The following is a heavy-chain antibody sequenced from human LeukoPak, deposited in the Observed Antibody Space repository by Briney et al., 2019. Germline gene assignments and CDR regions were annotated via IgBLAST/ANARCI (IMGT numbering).Heavy chain of an antibody. Sequence: ASVKVSCKASGYTFTSYYMHWVRQAPGQGLEWMGIIIPSGGSTSYAQKFQGRVTMTRDTSTSTVYMELSSLRSEDTAVYYCARDMGGKLGYCSSTSCYIGWFDPWGQGTLVTVSS. D-gene: IGHD2-2*02. CDR2: IIPSGGST. CDR3: ARDMGGKLGYCSSTSCYIGWFDP. J-gene: IGHJ5*02. CDR1: GYTFTSYY. V-gene: IGHV1-46*01.